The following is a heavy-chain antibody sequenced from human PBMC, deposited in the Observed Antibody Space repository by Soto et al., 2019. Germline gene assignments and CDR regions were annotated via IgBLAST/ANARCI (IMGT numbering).Heavy chain of an antibody. CDR3: ARDWVVVPAAMPGENAFDI. D-gene: IGHD2-2*01. V-gene: IGHV1-69*04. CDR1: GGTFSSYT. Sequence: SVKVSCKASGGTFSSYTISWVRQAPGQGLEWMGRIIPILGIANYAQKFQGRVTITADKSTSTAYMEPSSLRSEDTAVYYCARDWVVVPAAMPGENAFDIWGQGTMVTVSS. J-gene: IGHJ3*02. CDR2: IIPILGIA.